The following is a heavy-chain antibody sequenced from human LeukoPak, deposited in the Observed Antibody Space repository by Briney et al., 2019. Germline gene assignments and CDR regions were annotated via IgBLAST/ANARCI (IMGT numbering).Heavy chain of an antibody. J-gene: IGHJ4*02. CDR3: ARDYDILLYYFDY. Sequence: GRSLRLSCAASGFTFSSYAMHWVRQAPGKGLEWVAVISYDGSNKYYADSVKGRFTISRDNSKNTLYLQMNSLRAEDTAVYYCARDYDILLYYFDYWGQGTLVTVSS. D-gene: IGHD3-9*01. CDR1: GFTFSSYA. CDR2: ISYDGSNK. V-gene: IGHV3-30*04.